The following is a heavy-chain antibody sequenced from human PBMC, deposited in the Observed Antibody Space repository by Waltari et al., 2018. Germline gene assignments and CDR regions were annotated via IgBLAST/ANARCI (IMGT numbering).Heavy chain of an antibody. V-gene: IGHV3-66*02. J-gene: IGHJ3*02. Sequence: EVQLVESGGGLVQPGGSLRLSCAASGFTVSSNYMSWVRQAPGKGLEWVSVIYSGGSTYYADSVKGRFTISRDNSKNTLYLQMNSLRAEDTAVYYCARDPSSVYDSSGYGNAFDIWGQGTMVTVSS. CDR1: GFTVSSNY. CDR3: ARDPSSVYDSSGYGNAFDI. D-gene: IGHD3-22*01. CDR2: IYSGGST.